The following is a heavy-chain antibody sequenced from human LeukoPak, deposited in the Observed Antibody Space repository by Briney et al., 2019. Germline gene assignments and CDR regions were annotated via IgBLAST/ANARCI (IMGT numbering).Heavy chain of an antibody. CDR2: INHSGST. V-gene: IGHV4-34*01. CDR3: ARDDGGGWFDP. CDR1: GGSFSGYY. D-gene: IGHD4-23*01. J-gene: IGHJ5*02. Sequence: SETLSLTCAVYGGSFSGYYWSWIRQPPGKGLEWIGEINHSGSTNYNPSLKSRVTISVDTSQTQFSLKLTSVTAADTAVYYCARDDGGGWFDPWGQGTLVTVSS.